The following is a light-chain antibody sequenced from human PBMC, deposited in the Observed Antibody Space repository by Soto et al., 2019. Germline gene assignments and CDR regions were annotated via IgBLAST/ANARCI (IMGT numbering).Light chain of an antibody. CDR2: AAS. CDR3: QQSYSTPPT. J-gene: IGKJ1*01. CDR1: QSISSY. V-gene: IGKV1-39*01. Sequence: DIQMTQSESSLSASVGDSVTITCRASQSISSYLNWYQQKPGKAPKLLIYAASSLQSGVPSRFSGSGSGTDFTLTISSLQPEDFATYYCQQSYSTPPTFGQGTEVDIK.